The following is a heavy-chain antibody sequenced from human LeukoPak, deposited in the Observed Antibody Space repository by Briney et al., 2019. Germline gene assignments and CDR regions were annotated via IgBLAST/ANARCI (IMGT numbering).Heavy chain of an antibody. CDR1: GFTFSSYG. D-gene: IGHD3-10*01. Sequence: GGSLRLSCAASGFTFSSYGMHWVRQAPGKGLEGVAFIWYDGSNKYYADSVKGRFTISRDNSKNTLYLQMNSLRAEDTAVYYCAKAVRYGRAPDAFDIWGQGTMVTVSS. CDR2: IWYDGSNK. J-gene: IGHJ3*02. V-gene: IGHV3-30*02. CDR3: AKAVRYGRAPDAFDI.